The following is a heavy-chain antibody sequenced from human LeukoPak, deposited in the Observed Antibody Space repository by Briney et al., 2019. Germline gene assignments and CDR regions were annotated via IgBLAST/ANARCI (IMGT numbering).Heavy chain of an antibody. V-gene: IGHV4-34*01. Sequence: SETLSLTCAVYGGSFIGYYWSWIRQPPGKGLEWIGEINHSGSTNYNPSLKSRVTISVDTSKNQFSLKLSSVTAADTAVYYCARDHDIWGQGTMVTVSS. J-gene: IGHJ3*02. CDR1: GGSFIGYY. CDR2: INHSGST. CDR3: ARDHDI.